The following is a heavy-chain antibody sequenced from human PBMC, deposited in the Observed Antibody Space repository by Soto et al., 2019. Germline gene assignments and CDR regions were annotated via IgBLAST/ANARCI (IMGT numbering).Heavy chain of an antibody. CDR1: GGTFGTST. CDR3: AKVEMVTNNYYYYGMDV. CDR2: IIPIFGVP. J-gene: IGHJ6*02. Sequence: SVKVSCKASGGTFGTSTISWVRQAPGQGLEWIGGIIPIFGVPNYAQKFQGRVTITADESTSTAYMELSSLRSEDTAPYYCAKVEMVTNNYYYYGMDVWGQGTTVTVSS. D-gene: IGHD5-18*01. V-gene: IGHV1-69*13.